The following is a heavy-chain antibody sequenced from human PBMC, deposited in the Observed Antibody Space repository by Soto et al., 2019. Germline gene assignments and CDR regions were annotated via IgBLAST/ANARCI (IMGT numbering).Heavy chain of an antibody. CDR2: IYSGGST. CDR3: ARIYCSSTSCFFDS. V-gene: IGHV3-66*01. CDR1: GFTVSSNY. J-gene: IGHJ4*02. D-gene: IGHD2-2*01. Sequence: EVQLVESGGGLVQPGGSLRLSCAASGFTVSSNYMSWVRQAPGKGLEWVSVIYSGGSTYYADSVKGRFTISRYNSKNTLYLQMNSLRAEDTAVYYCARIYCSSTSCFFDSWGQGTLVTVSS.